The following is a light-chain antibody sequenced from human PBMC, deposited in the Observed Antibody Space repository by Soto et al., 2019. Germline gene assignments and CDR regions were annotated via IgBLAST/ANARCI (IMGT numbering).Light chain of an antibody. CDR2: GAS. CDR1: QSVSSY. Sequence: EIVLTHSPATLSLSPGEIATLSCRASQSVSSYLAWYQQKPGQAPRLLIYGASNRATGIPARFSGSGSGTDFTLTISRLEPEDFAVYYCQHYVTSPLTFGGGTKVDIK. CDR3: QHYVTSPLT. V-gene: IGKV3-20*01. J-gene: IGKJ4*01.